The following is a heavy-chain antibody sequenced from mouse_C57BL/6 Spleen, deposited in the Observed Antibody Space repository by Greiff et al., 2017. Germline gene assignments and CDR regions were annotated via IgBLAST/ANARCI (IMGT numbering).Heavy chain of an antibody. CDR1: GYTFTSYW. Sequence: QVQLKQPGAELVRPGSSVKLSCKASGYTFTSYWMHWVKQRPIQGLEWIGNIDPSDSETHYNQKFKDKATLTVDKSSSTAYMQLSSLTSEDSAVYYGARRGTGTYYFDYWGQGTTLTVSS. J-gene: IGHJ2*01. CDR2: IDPSDSET. V-gene: IGHV1-52*01. D-gene: IGHD4-1*01. CDR3: ARRGTGTYYFDY.